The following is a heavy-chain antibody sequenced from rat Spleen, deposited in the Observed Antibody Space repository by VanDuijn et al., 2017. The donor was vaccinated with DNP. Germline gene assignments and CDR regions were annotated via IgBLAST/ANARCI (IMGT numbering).Heavy chain of an antibody. CDR1: GFTFSSYW. V-gene: IGHV5-58*01. D-gene: IGHD1-4*01. Sequence: EVQLVETGGGLVQPGKSLKLSCVASGFTFSSYWMYWIRQTPGKGLEWLESINSDGGNTYYPDSVKGRFTMSRDNAKSTLYLQMDSLRSEDTATYYCASRPPPTRGPFDYWGQGVTVTVSS. J-gene: IGHJ2*01. CDR3: ASRPPPTRGPFDY. CDR2: INSDGGNT.